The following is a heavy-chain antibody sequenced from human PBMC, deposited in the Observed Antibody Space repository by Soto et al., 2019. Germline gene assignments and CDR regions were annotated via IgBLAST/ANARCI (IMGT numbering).Heavy chain of an antibody. D-gene: IGHD3-16*02. CDR1: GGSISSYY. Sequence: PSETLSLTCTVSGGSISSYYWSWIRQPPGKGLEWIGYIYYSGSTNYNPSLKSRVTISVDTSKNQFSLKLSSVTAADTAVYYCARIVYFWGSYRPGGDAFDIWGQGTMVTVSS. CDR3: ARIVYFWGSYRPGGDAFDI. J-gene: IGHJ3*02. V-gene: IGHV4-59*08. CDR2: IYYSGST.